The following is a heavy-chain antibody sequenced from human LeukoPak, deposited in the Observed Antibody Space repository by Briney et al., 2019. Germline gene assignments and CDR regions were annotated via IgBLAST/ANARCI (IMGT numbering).Heavy chain of an antibody. D-gene: IGHD6-13*01. CDR3: VRRRIAEAGDFDY. CDR1: GFTFSSYA. CDR2: IRGSGGST. V-gene: IGHV3-23*01. Sequence: GGSLRLSCAASGFTFSSYAMSWVRQAPGKGLEWVSAIRGSGGSTYYADSVKGRFTISRDNSKNTLYLQMSRLTDEDTAIYYCVRRRIAEAGDFDYWGQGTLVTVSS. J-gene: IGHJ4*01.